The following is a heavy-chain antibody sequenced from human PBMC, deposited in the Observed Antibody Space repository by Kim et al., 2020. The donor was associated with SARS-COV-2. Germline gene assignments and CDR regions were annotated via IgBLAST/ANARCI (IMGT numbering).Heavy chain of an antibody. CDR3: ARETRQAKGYYDSSGYRNWFDP. CDR1: GGTFSSYA. D-gene: IGHD3-22*01. Sequence: SVKVSCKASGGTFSSYAISWVRQAPGQGLEWMGGIIPIFGTANYAQKFQGRVTITADESTSTAYMELSSLRSEDTAVYYCARETRQAKGYYDSSGYRNWFDPWGQGTLVTVSS. CDR2: IIPIFGTA. V-gene: IGHV1-69*13. J-gene: IGHJ5*02.